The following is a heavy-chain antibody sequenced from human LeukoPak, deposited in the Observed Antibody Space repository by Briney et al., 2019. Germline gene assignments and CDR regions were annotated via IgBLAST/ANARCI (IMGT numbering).Heavy chain of an antibody. Sequence: GGSLRLSCAASGFPFSNAWMSWVRQAPGKGLEWVGRIKSKTDGGTTDYAAPVKGRFTISRDDSKNTLYLQMNSLKTEDTAVYYCTTEGPIVVVPAAITDWFDPWGQGTLVTVSS. CDR2: IKSKTDGGTT. CDR1: GFPFSNAW. CDR3: TTEGPIVVVPAAITDWFDP. V-gene: IGHV3-15*01. J-gene: IGHJ5*02. D-gene: IGHD2-2*02.